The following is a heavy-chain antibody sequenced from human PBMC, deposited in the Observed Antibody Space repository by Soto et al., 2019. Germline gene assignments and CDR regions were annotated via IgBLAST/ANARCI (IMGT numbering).Heavy chain of an antibody. V-gene: IGHV2-26*01. CDR3: ARRYCSSTSCYLPYGMDV. CDR2: IFSNDEK. Sequence: GSGPKLVNPTETLTLNCTGSGFSLSKARMGVSWIRQPPGKALEWLAHIFSNDEKSYSTSLKSRLPISKDTSKSQVVLTMTNMDPVDTATYYCARRYCSSTSCYLPYGMDVWGQGTTVTVSS. D-gene: IGHD2-2*01. J-gene: IGHJ6*02. CDR1: GFSLSKARMG.